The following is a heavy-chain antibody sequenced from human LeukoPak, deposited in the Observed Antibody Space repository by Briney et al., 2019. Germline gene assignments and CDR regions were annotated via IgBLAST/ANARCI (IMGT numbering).Heavy chain of an antibody. CDR2: IYYSGST. Sequence: SETLSLTCTVSGGSISSYWSWIRQPPGKGLEWIGYIYYSGSTNHNPSLKSRVTISVDTSKNQFSLKLSSVTAADTAVYYCARGTYYDFWSGYYPHFDYWGQGTLVTVSS. J-gene: IGHJ4*02. CDR1: GGSISSY. D-gene: IGHD3-3*01. CDR3: ARGTYYDFWSGYYPHFDY. V-gene: IGHV4-59*01.